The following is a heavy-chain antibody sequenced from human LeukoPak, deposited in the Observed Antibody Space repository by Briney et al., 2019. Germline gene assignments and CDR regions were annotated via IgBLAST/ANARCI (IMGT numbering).Heavy chain of an antibody. CDR1: GFTVTDNY. CDR2: IKQDGSEK. J-gene: IGHJ4*02. V-gene: IGHV3-7*03. Sequence: GGSLRLSCAASGFTVTDNYMNWVRQSSGKGLEWVANIKQDGSEKYYVDSVKGRFTISRDNAKNSLYLQMNSLRAEDTAVYYCARGEGGDFDYWGQGTLVTVSS. D-gene: IGHD6-25*01. CDR3: ARGEGGDFDY.